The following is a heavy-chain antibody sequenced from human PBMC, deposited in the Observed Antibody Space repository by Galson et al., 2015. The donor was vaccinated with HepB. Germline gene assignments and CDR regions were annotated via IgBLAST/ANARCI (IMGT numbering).Heavy chain of an antibody. CDR2: IRSKANSDAT. Sequence: SLRLSCAASGFTFSGSALHWVRQASGKGLEWVGRIRSKANSDATTYAASVKGRFSISRDDSKNTAYRQMNSLKTEDTAMYYGTILDSSGYLYWGQGTLVTVAS. D-gene: IGHD3-22*01. CDR1: GFTFSGSA. CDR3: TILDSSGYLY. J-gene: IGHJ4*02. V-gene: IGHV3-73*01.